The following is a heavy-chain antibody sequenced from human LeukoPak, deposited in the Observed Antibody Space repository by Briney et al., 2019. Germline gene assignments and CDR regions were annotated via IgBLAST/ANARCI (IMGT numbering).Heavy chain of an antibody. Sequence: SETLSLTCAVYGGSFSGYYWSWIRQPPGKGLEWNGEINNSGTTNYNPSLKSRVTISVDTSKNQFSLKLSSVTAADTAVYYCARAVAGYYYYGMDVWGQGTTVTVSS. CDR3: ARAVAGYYYYGMDV. CDR1: GGSFSGYY. CDR2: INNSGTT. J-gene: IGHJ6*02. V-gene: IGHV4-34*01. D-gene: IGHD6-19*01.